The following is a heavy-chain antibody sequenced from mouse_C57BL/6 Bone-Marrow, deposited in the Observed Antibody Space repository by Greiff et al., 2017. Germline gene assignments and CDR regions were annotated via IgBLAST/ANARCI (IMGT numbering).Heavy chain of an antibody. CDR3: ARAPGTYYDYPWFAY. J-gene: IGHJ3*01. CDR2: IYPSDSET. D-gene: IGHD2-4*01. V-gene: IGHV1-61*01. CDR1: GYTFTSYW. Sequence: QVQLQQPGAELVRPGSSVKLSCKASGYTFTSYWMDWVKQRPGQGLEWIGNIYPSDSETHYNQKFKDKATLTVDKSSSTAYMKLSSLTSEDSAVYYCARAPGTYYDYPWFAYWGQGTLVTVSA.